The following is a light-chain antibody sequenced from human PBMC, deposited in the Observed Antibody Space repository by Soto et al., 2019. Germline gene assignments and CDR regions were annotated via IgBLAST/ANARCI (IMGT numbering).Light chain of an antibody. V-gene: IGKV3-20*01. Sequence: GTLSLSPGERATLSCRASQSVSSSYLAWYQQKPGQAPRLLIYRTSNRATGIPDRFSGSGSGTDFTLTISRLEPEDFAVYWCQQYDSSPRTFGQGTKV. CDR3: QQYDSSPRT. J-gene: IGKJ1*01. CDR2: RTS. CDR1: QSVSSSY.